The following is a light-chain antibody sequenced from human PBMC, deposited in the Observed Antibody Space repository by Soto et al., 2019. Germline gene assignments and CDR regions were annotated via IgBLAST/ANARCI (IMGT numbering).Light chain of an antibody. J-gene: IGKJ5*01. V-gene: IGKV3-20*01. Sequence: VLTQSGGTLSVYTGERATRTCRAYQSVTKNNLNWYQQKPGQAHRLIIYGASIRATCIPDRFRGSGSETDFTLTISRLEPEDFALYYCQQYGSSATITYGQGTRLEIK. CDR2: GAS. CDR3: QQYGSSATIT. CDR1: QSVTKNN.